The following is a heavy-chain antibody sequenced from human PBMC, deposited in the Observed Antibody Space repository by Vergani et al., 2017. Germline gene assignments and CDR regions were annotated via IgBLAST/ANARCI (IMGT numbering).Heavy chain of an antibody. Sequence: QLQLQESGPGLVKPSETLSLTCTVSGGSISSSSYYWGWIRQPPGKGLEWIGSIYYSGSTYYNPSLKSRVTISVDTSKNQFSLKLSSVTAADTAVYYCARRPRLGDYGLLWGQGTLVTVSS. CDR2: IYYSGST. V-gene: IGHV4-39*01. CDR3: ARRPRLGDYGLL. J-gene: IGHJ4*02. D-gene: IGHD4-17*01. CDR1: GGSISSSSYY.